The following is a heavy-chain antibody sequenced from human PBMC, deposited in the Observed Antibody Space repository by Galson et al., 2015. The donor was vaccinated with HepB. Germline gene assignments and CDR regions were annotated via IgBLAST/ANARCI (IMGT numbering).Heavy chain of an antibody. CDR1: GFTFSSYS. CDR2: ISSSSSYI. V-gene: IGHV3-21*01. CDR3: ARENYGDYSNWFDP. J-gene: IGHJ5*02. D-gene: IGHD4-17*01. Sequence: SLRLSCAASGFTFSSYSMNWVRQAPGKGLEWVSSISSSSSYIYYADSVKGRFTISRDNAKNSLYLQMNSLRAEDTAVYYCARENYGDYSNWFDPWGQGTLVTVSS.